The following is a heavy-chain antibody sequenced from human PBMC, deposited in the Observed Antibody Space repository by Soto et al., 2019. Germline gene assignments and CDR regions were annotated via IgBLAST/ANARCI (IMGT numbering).Heavy chain of an antibody. D-gene: IGHD1-26*01. Sequence: QVQLVQSGAEVKKPGASVKVSCKASGYTFTSYGISWVRQAPGQGLEWMGWISAYNGNTKYAQKFQGRVTMTTDTSTSTASMDLRSLRSDATAVYYCARDLGGSYYAPVDYWGQGTLVTVSS. V-gene: IGHV1-18*01. J-gene: IGHJ4*02. CDR1: GYTFTSYG. CDR3: ARDLGGSYYAPVDY. CDR2: ISAYNGNT.